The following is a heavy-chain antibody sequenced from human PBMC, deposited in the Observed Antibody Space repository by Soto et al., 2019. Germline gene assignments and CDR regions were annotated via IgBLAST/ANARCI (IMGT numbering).Heavy chain of an antibody. CDR3: ARGPDNDTDDAFDI. CDR1: GGSISSGAYY. Sequence: QVQLQESGPGLVKPSQTLSLSCTVSGGSISSGAYYWSWIRQHPGKGLEWIGYIYYSGTTYYNPSLXXXVPXSVDTSKNQFSLKLSSVTAADTAVYYCARGPDNDTDDAFDIWGQGTMVTVSS. V-gene: IGHV4-31*03. D-gene: IGHD3-22*01. J-gene: IGHJ3*02. CDR2: IYYSGTT.